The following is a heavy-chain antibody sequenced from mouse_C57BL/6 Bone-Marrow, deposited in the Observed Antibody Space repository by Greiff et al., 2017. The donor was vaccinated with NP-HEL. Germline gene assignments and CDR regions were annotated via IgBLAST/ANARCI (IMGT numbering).Heavy chain of an antibody. CDR3: ASGGYYGLWFYAMDY. CDR2: ISSGSSTI. D-gene: IGHD2-3*01. CDR1: GFTFSDYG. J-gene: IGHJ4*01. Sequence: EVKLVESGGGLVKPGGSLKLSCAASGFTFSDYGMHWVRQAPEKGLEWVAYISSGSSTIYYADTVKGRFTISRDNAKNTLFLQMTSLRSEDTAMYYCASGGYYGLWFYAMDYWGQGTSVTVSS. V-gene: IGHV5-17*01.